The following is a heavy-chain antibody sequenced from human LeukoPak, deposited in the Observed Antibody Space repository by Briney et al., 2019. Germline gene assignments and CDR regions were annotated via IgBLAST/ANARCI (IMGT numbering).Heavy chain of an antibody. CDR2: FDPEDGET. D-gene: IGHD6-13*01. Sequence: ASVKVSCKVSGYTLTELSMHWVRQAPGKGLEWMGGFDPEDGETIYAQKFQGRVTMTEDTSTDTAYMELSSLRSEDTAVYYCATDDYPYSSRHYWGQGTLVTVSS. CDR1: GYTLTELS. CDR3: ATDDYPYSSRHY. J-gene: IGHJ4*02. V-gene: IGHV1-24*01.